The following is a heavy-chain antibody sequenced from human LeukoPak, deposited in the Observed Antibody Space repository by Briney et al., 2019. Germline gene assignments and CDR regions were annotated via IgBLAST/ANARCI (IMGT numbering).Heavy chain of an antibody. J-gene: IGHJ4*02. CDR3: AKVSGSESSLYYFDY. D-gene: IGHD1-26*01. CDR1: GFTFSSYA. CDR2: ISGSGGST. Sequence: GGSLRLSCAASGFTFSSYAMSWVRQAPGKGLEWVSGISGSGGSTYSADSVKGRFTISRDNSKNTLYLQMNSLRAEDTTVYYCAKVSGSESSLYYFDYWGQGALGTVSS. V-gene: IGHV3-23*01.